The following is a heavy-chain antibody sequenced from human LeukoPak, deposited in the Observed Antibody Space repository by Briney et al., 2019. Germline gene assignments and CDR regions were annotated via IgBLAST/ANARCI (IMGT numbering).Heavy chain of an antibody. J-gene: IGHJ4*02. CDR1: GYTFTGYY. CDR3: ARAITMVRGVTDC. CDR2: INPNSGGT. D-gene: IGHD3-10*01. V-gene: IGHV1-2*02. Sequence: ASVKVSCKASGYTFTGYYMHWVRQAPGQGLEWMGWINPNSGGTNYAQKFQGRVTMTRDTSISTAYMELSRLRSDDTAVYYCARAITMVRGVTDCWGQGTLVTVSS.